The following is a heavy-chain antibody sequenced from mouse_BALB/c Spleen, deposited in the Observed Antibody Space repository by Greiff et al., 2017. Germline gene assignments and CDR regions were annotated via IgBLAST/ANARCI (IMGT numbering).Heavy chain of an antibody. Sequence: EVMLVESGGGLVQPGGSLKLSCAASGFTFSSYTMSWVRQTPEKRLEWVAYISNGGGSTYYPDTVKGRFTISRDNAKNTLYLQMSSLKSEDTAMYYCARHTPGPGSSPYWYFDVWGAGTTVTVSS. CDR2: ISNGGGST. V-gene: IGHV5-12-2*01. D-gene: IGHD1-1*01. CDR3: ARHTPGPGSSPYWYFDV. J-gene: IGHJ1*01. CDR1: GFTFSSYT.